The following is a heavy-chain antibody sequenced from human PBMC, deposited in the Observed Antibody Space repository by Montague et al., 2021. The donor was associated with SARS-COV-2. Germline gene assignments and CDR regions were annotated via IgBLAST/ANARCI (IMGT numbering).Heavy chain of an antibody. D-gene: IGHD3-10*01. V-gene: IGHV1-8*01. CDR3: ARGPYYYDSGIRKEAFDI. J-gene: IGHJ3*02. CDR1: GYTFTNYD. CDR2: MNPKSDGS. Sequence: SVKVSCKASGYTFTNYDIKWVRQPTGQGLEWMGWMNPKSDGSGYAQRFEGRVTMTRNTSITTAYLELSSLRSEDTAVYYCARGPYYYDSGIRKEAFDIWGQGTLVIVSS.